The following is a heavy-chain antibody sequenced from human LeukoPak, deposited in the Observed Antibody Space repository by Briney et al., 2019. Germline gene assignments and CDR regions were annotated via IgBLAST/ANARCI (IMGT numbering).Heavy chain of an antibody. Sequence: SETLSLTCTVSGGSISSYYWSWIRQPPGKGLEWIGYIYYSGSTNYNPSLKSRVTISVDTSKNQFSLKLSSVTAADTAVYYCARLSPYYDFWSGYSDPKPFDYWSQGTLVTVSS. CDR3: ARLSPYYDFWSGYSDPKPFDY. D-gene: IGHD3-3*01. V-gene: IGHV4-59*12. CDR2: IYYSGST. CDR1: GGSISSYY. J-gene: IGHJ4*02.